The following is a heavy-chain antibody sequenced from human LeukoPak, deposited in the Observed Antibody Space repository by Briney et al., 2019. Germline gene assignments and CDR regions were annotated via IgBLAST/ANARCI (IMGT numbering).Heavy chain of an antibody. CDR3: ARDHYYDSSGASVDP. CDR2: ISSSGSTI. Sequence: PGGSLRLSCAASGFTFSSYELNWVRQAPGKGLEWVSYISSSGSTIYYADSVKGRFTISRGNAKNSLYLQMNSLRAEDTAVYYCARDHYYDSSGASVDPWGQGTLVTVSS. V-gene: IGHV3-48*03. D-gene: IGHD3-22*01. J-gene: IGHJ5*02. CDR1: GFTFSSYE.